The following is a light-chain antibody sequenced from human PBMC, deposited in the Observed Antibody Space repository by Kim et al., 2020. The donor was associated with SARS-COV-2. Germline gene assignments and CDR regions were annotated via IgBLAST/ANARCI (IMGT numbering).Light chain of an antibody. J-gene: IGKJ4*01. Sequence: PGERATLSCRASQSVSNNYLAWYQQKPGQAPRLLIYGASSRAAGIPDRFSGSGSGTDFTLSISRLEPEDFAVYYCQQYGSSPLTFGGGTKVDIK. CDR1: QSVSNNY. CDR2: GAS. CDR3: QQYGSSPLT. V-gene: IGKV3-20*01.